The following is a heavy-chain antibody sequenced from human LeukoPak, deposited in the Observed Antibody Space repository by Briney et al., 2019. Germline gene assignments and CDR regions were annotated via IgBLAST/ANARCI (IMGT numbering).Heavy chain of an antibody. Sequence: PGGSLRLACAASGFTFSNYWMSWVRQAPGKGLEWVANIKQDGSEKYYVDSVKGRFTISRDNAKNSLHLQMDSLRDADTAVYYCARDSGYRSTWFDAFDMWGQGTKVTVSS. J-gene: IGHJ3*02. CDR3: ARDSGYRSTWFDAFDM. V-gene: IGHV3-7*01. CDR2: IKQDGSEK. D-gene: IGHD6-13*01. CDR1: GFTFSNYW.